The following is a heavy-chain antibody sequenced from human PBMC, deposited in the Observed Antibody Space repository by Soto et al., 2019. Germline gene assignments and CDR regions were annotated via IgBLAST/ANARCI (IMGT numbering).Heavy chain of an antibody. Sequence: TSETLSLTCAVYGGSFSGYYWSWIRQPPGKGLEWIGEINHSGSTNHNPSLKSRVTISVDTSKNQFSLKLTSVTAADTAVYYCARDKITGLFDYWGQGTLVTVSS. CDR1: GGSFSGYY. J-gene: IGHJ4*02. V-gene: IGHV4-34*01. CDR3: ARDKITGLFDY. CDR2: INHSGST. D-gene: IGHD2-8*02.